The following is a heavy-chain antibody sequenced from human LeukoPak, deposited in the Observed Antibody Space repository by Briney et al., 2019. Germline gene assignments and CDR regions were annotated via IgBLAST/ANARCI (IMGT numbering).Heavy chain of an antibody. CDR1: GGSFSGYY. CDR3: AREGAGNYYDSSGYYPTGGYEY. CDR2: INHSGST. V-gene: IGHV4-34*01. D-gene: IGHD3-22*01. J-gene: IGHJ4*02. Sequence: SETLSLTCAVYGGSFSGYYWSWIRQPPGKGLEWIGEINHSGSTNYNPSLKSRVTISVDTSKNQFSLKLSSVTAADTAVYYCAREGAGNYYDSSGYYPTGGYEYWGQGTLVSVSS.